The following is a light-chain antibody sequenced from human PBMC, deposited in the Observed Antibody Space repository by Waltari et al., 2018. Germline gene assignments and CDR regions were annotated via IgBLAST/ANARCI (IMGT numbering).Light chain of an antibody. CDR3: QHYVRLPAT. CDR1: QSVSRS. Sequence: IVLTQSPGTLSLSPGERATLSCRASQSVSRSLACYQQKPGQAPKLLIYGASTRATGIPARFAGSGSETDFSLTITSLEPEDFAIYCCQHYVRLPATFGQGTKVEI. CDR2: GAS. J-gene: IGKJ1*01. V-gene: IGKV3-20*01.